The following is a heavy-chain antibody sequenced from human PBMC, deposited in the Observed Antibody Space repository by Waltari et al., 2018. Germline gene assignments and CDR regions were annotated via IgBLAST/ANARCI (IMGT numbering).Heavy chain of an antibody. J-gene: IGHJ6*03. CDR3: AGSRPRLDIAAPPSPSYYYYMDV. Sequence: QVQLQESGPGLVKPSETLSLTCTVSGYSISSGYYWGWIRQPPGKGLAWIGSIYHSGSTYYNPSLKSRVTISVDTSKNQFSLKLSSVTAADTAVYYCAGSRPRLDIAAPPSPSYYYYMDVWGKGTTVTISS. CDR1: GYSISSGYY. CDR2: IYHSGST. V-gene: IGHV4-38-2*02. D-gene: IGHD6-6*01.